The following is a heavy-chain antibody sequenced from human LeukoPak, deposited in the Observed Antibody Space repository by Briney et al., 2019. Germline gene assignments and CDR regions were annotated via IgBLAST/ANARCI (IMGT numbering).Heavy chain of an antibody. D-gene: IGHD1-26*01. Sequence: PGGSLRLSCAASGFNLSSYWMHWVRQAPGKGLVWVSRIYSEGISTRYAAAVKGRFTISSDNAKNTLCLEKNSLKAGDTAIYCCARRGGSYSNFDIWGQGTLVTVSS. CDR3: ARRGGSYSNFDI. CDR1: GFNLSSYW. CDR2: IYSEGIST. J-gene: IGHJ4*02. V-gene: IGHV3-74*01.